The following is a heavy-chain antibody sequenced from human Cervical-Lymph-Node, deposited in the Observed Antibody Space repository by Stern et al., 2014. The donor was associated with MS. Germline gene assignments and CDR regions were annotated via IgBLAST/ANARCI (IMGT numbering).Heavy chain of an antibody. CDR1: GGTFSRYA. D-gene: IGHD3-22*01. V-gene: IGHV1-69*01. CDR3: ARGSDSMIPDY. J-gene: IGHJ4*02. CDR2: IIPIFGTA. Sequence: VQLVESGAEVKKPGSSVKGSCKASGGTFSRYAISWVRQAPGQGLEWMGGIIPIFGTANYAQKVQGRVTITADASTSTADMELSSLRSEDPAVYYCARGSDSMIPDYLGQGTLVTVSS.